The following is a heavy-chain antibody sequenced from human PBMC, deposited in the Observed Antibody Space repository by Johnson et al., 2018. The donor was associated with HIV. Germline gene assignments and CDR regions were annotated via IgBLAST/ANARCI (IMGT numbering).Heavy chain of an antibody. Sequence: VQLVESGGNLIQPGGSLRLSCAASRFTFSSYDMHWVRQATGKGLEWVSAIGTAGDTYYPGSVKGRFTISRENAKNSLYLQMNSLRAGDTAVYYCARAIGDGYPGMKAFNIWGQGTMVTVSS. CDR3: ARAIGDGYPGMKAFNI. D-gene: IGHD5-24*01. J-gene: IGHJ3*02. CDR1: RFTFSSYD. CDR2: IGTAGDT. V-gene: IGHV3-13*01.